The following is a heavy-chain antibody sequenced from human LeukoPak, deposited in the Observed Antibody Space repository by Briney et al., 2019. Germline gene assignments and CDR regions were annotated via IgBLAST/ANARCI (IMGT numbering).Heavy chain of an antibody. CDR1: GGTFSSYA. V-gene: IGHV1-69*13. CDR2: IIPIFGTA. Sequence: SVKVSCKASGGTFSSYAISWVRQAPGQGLEWMGGIIPIFGTANYAQKFQGRVTITAGESTSTAYIEVNSLRSEDTAVYYCTSNDLPYSASYRYSGQGNLVTVSS. CDR3: TSNDLPYSASYRY. D-gene: IGHD1-26*01. J-gene: IGHJ4*02.